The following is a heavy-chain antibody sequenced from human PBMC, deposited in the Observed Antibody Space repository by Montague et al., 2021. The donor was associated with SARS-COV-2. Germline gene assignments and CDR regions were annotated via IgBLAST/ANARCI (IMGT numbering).Heavy chain of an antibody. Sequence: TLSLTCSVSGASLSSGGYFWAWVRQLPGKDLEWIGYIFHSGNTNYNPSLKSRVIISQDTSDNHLSLTLMSVTAADTAVYYCARERSLVDNYNYFDSWGQGSLVTVSS. CDR3: ARERSLVDNYNYFDS. J-gene: IGHJ4*02. V-gene: IGHV4-31*03. D-gene: IGHD4-11*01. CDR2: IFHSGNT. CDR1: GASLSSGGYF.